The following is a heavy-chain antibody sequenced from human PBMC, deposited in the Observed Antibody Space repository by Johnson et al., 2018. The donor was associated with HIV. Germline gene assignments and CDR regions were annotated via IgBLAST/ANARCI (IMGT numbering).Heavy chain of an antibody. J-gene: IGHJ3*02. Sequence: VQLVESGGGLIQPGGSLRLSCAASGFTFSDYYMSWIRQAPGKGLERVSYISSSGSTIYYADSVKGRFTISRDNAKKSLYLQMNSLRVEDTALYYCARDPPWSDGAFDIWGQGTMVTVSS. CDR3: ARDPPWSDGAFDI. CDR1: GFTFSDYY. V-gene: IGHV3-11*01. CDR2: ISSSGSTI. D-gene: IGHD2-8*02.